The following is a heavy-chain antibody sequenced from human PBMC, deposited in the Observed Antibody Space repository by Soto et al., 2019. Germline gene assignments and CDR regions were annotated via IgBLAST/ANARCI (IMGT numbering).Heavy chain of an antibody. CDR1: GFTFDDYA. CDR3: AKVGTVVTAILGYFDY. CDR2: ISWNSGSI. Sequence: GGSLRLSCAASGFTFDDYAMHWVRQAPGKGLEWVSGISWNSGSIGYADSVKGRFTISRDNAKNSLYLQMNSLRAEDTALYYCAKVGTVVTAILGYFDYWGQGTLVTVSS. J-gene: IGHJ4*02. V-gene: IGHV3-9*01. D-gene: IGHD2-21*02.